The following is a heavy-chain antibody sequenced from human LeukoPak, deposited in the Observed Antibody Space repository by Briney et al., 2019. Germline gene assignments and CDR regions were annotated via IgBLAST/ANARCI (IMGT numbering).Heavy chain of an antibody. CDR2: IYTSGST. CDR1: GGSISSYY. J-gene: IGHJ3*02. V-gene: IGHV4-4*09. D-gene: IGHD3-22*01. Sequence: SETLSLTCTVSGGSISSYYWSWIRQPPGKGLEWIGYIYTSGSTSYNPSLKSRVTISVDTSKNQFSLKLSSVTAADAAVYYCARLPVPGYYDSSGYYQIDAFDIWGQGTMVTVSS. CDR3: ARLPVPGYYDSSGYYQIDAFDI.